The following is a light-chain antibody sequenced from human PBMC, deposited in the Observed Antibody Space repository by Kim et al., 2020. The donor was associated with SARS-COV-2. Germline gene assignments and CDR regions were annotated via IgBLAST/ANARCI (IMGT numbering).Light chain of an antibody. CDR3: QQYNTYSYT. J-gene: IGKJ2*01. V-gene: IGKV1-5*01. CDR1: QSITKG. CDR2: EAS. Sequence: VGDRVTVTGRARQSITKGLAWAQQKPGKAPKLLFYEASSLKSGVPSRFSGSGFGTEFTLAISSLQPDGFATYYCQQYNTYSYTVGPGTKLEI.